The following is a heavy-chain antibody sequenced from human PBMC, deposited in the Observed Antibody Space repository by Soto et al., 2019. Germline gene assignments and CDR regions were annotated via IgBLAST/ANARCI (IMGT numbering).Heavy chain of an antibody. J-gene: IGHJ4*02. D-gene: IGHD1-26*01. CDR3: AREVRSGSYFDY. Sequence: ASVKVSCKASGYTFTIYYMHWVRQAPGQGLEWMGIINPSGGSTSYAQKFQGRVTMARDTSTSTVYMELSSLRSEDTAVYYCAREVRSGSYFDYWGQGTLVTVSS. CDR2: INPSGGST. V-gene: IGHV1-46*01. CDR1: GYTFTIYY.